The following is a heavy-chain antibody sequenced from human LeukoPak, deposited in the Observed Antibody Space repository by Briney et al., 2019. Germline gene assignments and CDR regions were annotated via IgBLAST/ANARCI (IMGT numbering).Heavy chain of an antibody. CDR3: AALGGHNWGAFDI. Sequence: SETLSLTCSVSAGSISSSSWWSWVRQSPVKGLEWIGSIYYSGSTYYNPSLKSRVTISVDTSKNQFSLKLSSVTAADTAVYYCAALGGHNWGAFDIWGQGTMVTVPS. CDR1: AGSISSSSW. CDR2: IYYSGST. V-gene: IGHV4-4*02. D-gene: IGHD7-27*01. J-gene: IGHJ3*02.